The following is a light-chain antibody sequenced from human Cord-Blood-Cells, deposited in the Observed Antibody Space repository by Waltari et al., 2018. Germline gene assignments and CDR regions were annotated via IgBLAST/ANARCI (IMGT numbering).Light chain of an antibody. CDR3: QQRSNWLT. V-gene: IGKV3-11*01. CDR1: QSVSSY. CDR2: DSS. Sequence: ELVLTQSPATLSLSRWERATLSCRASQSVSSYLAWYQQKPGQAPSLLNYDSSNRATGIPARFSGSGSGTDFTLTISSLEPEDFAVYYCQQRSNWLTFGGGTKVEI. J-gene: IGKJ4*01.